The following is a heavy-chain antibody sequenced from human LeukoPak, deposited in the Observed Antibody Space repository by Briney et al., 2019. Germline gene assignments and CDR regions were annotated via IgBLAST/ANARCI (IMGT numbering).Heavy chain of an antibody. Sequence: ASVRVSCKGSGYTSTTYGINWVRQAPGQGLEWMGWISGYNGNTNYAPKFQGRVTMTTDTSTTTGYLELRSLRSDDTAVYHCARARAPASGSYYDAFDIWGQGTMVTVSS. D-gene: IGHD3-10*01. J-gene: IGHJ3*02. V-gene: IGHV1-18*01. CDR1: GYTSTTYG. CDR3: ARARAPASGSYYDAFDI. CDR2: ISGYNGNT.